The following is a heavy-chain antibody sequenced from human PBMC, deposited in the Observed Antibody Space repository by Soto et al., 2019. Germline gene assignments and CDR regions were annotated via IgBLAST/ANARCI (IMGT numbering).Heavy chain of an antibody. D-gene: IGHD6-6*01. CDR1: GGSISSGDCY. CDR2: IYYSGST. J-gene: IGHJ4*02. Sequence: SETLSLTCTVSGGSISSGDCYWSWIRQPPGKGLEWIGYIYYSGSTYYNPSLKSRVTISVDTSKNQFSLKLSSVTAADTAVYYCARDSSSSEDYFDYWGQGTLVTVSS. CDR3: ARDSSSSEDYFDY. V-gene: IGHV4-30-4*01.